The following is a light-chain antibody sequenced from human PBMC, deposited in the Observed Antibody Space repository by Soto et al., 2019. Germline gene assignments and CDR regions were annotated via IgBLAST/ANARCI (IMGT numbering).Light chain of an antibody. Sequence: DIQMTQSPSTLSASVGDRVTITCRASQSIRSWLAWYQQKPGKAPRLLIYKASSLESGVPSRFSGSGSGTDFTLTISRLEPEDFAVYYCQQYGGSPLTFGGGTKVDIK. V-gene: IGKV1-5*03. CDR2: KAS. J-gene: IGKJ4*01. CDR1: QSIRSW. CDR3: QQYGGSPLT.